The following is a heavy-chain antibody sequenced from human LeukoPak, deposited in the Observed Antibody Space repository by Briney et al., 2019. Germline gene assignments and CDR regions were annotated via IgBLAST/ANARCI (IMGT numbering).Heavy chain of an antibody. D-gene: IGHD3-10*01. Sequence: PGGSLTLSCAASGFTFSGSAMHWVRQASGKGLEWVGRIRSKANSYATAYAASVKGRFTISRDDSKNTAYLQMNSLKTEDTAVYYCTRQSVRGVMVYGMDVWGKGTTVTVSS. CDR2: IRSKANSYAT. CDR3: TRQSVRGVMVYGMDV. CDR1: GFTFSGSA. V-gene: IGHV3-73*01. J-gene: IGHJ6*04.